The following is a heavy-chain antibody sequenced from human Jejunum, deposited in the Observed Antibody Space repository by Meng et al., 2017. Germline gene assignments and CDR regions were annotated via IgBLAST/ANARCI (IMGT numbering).Heavy chain of an antibody. CDR3: AKGTGVVVSAVWRYYFDY. J-gene: IGHJ4*02. Sequence: SLKISCAAFGFIFDNYAMHWVRQVPGKGLEWVSGISWNSGDIGYADSVKGRFTISRDNAKNSLFLQMNSLTAEDTAFYYCAKGTGVVVSAVWRYYFDYWGQGALVTVSS. CDR2: ISWNSGDI. D-gene: IGHD2-21*01. V-gene: IGHV3-9*01. CDR1: GFIFDNYA.